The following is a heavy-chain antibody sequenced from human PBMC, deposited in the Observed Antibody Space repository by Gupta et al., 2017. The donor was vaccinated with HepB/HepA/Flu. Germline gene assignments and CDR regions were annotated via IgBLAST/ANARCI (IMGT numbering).Heavy chain of an antibody. D-gene: IGHD5-12*01. CDR3: AKDYFPGGRYSGYDWAGDYYYGMDV. J-gene: IGHJ6*02. CDR2: ISGVGGST. Sequence: EVQLVESGGGVVQPGGSLRLSCAASGFTFDDYAMHWVRQAPGKGLELVSLISGVGGSTYYADSVKGRFTISRDNSKNSLYLQMNSLRTEDTALYYCAKDYFPGGRYSGYDWAGDYYYGMDVWGQGTTVTVSS. V-gene: IGHV3-43*02. CDR1: GFTFDDYA.